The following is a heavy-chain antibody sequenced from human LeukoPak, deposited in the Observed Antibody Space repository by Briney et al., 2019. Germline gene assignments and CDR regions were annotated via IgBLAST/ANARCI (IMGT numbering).Heavy chain of an antibody. CDR2: IIPIFGTA. J-gene: IGHJ4*02. CDR3: ASGVEKQLDGLDY. CDR1: GGTFSSYA. Sequence: SVKVSCKASGGTFSSYAISWVRQAPGQGLEWMGGIIPIFGTANYAQKFQGRVTITADESTSTAYMELSSLRSEDTAVYYCASGVEKQLDGLDYSGPRAQVTVSS. V-gene: IGHV1-69*13. D-gene: IGHD6-13*01.